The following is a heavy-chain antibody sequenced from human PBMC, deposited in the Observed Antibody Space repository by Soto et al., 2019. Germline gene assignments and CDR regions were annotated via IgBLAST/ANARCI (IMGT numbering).Heavy chain of an antibody. J-gene: IGHJ2*01. CDR3: GRMAMAYWYFAL. CDR1: GGSISSGDYY. Sequence: QVQLQESGPGLVKPSQTLSLTCTVSGGSISSGDYYWSWIRQPPGKGLEWIGYIHYRGSTHSNPSLKRRVTISVDTSKNQFSLKLGSVTAADTAVYYCGRMAMAYWYFALWGRGTLVTVSS. V-gene: IGHV4-30-4*01. CDR2: IHYRGST.